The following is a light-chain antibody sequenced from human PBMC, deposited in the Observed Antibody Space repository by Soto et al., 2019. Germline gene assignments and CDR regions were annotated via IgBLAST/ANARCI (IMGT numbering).Light chain of an antibody. V-gene: IGKV1-5*03. CDR1: QSISNW. CDR2: KAS. CDR3: QQYDSYSYT. J-gene: IGKJ2*01. Sequence: DIQMTQSPSTVSASVGDRVTITCRASQSISNWLAWYQQKPGEAPKLLIYKASTLDSGVPSRFSGSGSGTAFTLTISSLQPDDFATYYCQQYDSYSYTFGQGTKLEIK.